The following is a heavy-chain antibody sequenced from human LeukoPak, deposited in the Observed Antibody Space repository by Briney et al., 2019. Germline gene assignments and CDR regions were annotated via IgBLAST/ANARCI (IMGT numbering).Heavy chain of an antibody. V-gene: IGHV3-21*06. CDR3: ARRDEAYDSIDY. CDR2: IISTDVYI. Sequence: GGSLRLSCAASGFTFSHFAMMWVRQAPGKGLEWISAIISTDVYIYYADSVRGRFAISRDNAKDSVFLQMNSLSAEDTAVYFCARRDEAYDSIDYWGQGTLVTVSS. CDR1: GFTFSHFA. D-gene: IGHD3-3*01. J-gene: IGHJ4*02.